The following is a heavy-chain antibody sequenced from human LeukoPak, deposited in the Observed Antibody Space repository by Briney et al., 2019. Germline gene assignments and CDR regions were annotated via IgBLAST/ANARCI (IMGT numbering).Heavy chain of an antibody. D-gene: IGHD3-22*01. V-gene: IGHV1-69*05. Sequence: GASVKVSCKASGGTFSSYAISWVRQAPGQGLEWMGGIIPIFGTANYAQKFQGRVTITTDESTSTAYMELSSLRSEDTAVYYCARVPFYYYDSSGYYLDAFDIWGQGTMVTVSS. CDR2: IIPIFGTA. CDR3: ARVPFYYYDSSGYYLDAFDI. J-gene: IGHJ3*02. CDR1: GGTFSSYA.